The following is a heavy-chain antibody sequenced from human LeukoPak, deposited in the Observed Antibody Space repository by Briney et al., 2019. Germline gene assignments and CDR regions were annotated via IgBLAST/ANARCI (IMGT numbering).Heavy chain of an antibody. D-gene: IGHD1-7*01. J-gene: IGHJ3*02. Sequence: PGGSLRLSCAASGFTFSSYAMHWVRQAPGKGLEWVAVISYDGSNKYYADSVKGRFTISRDNAKNSLHLQMDNLRAEDTAVYYCARPKNRENYWRAFDIWGQGTMVTVSS. CDR3: ARPKNRENYWRAFDI. V-gene: IGHV3-30-3*01. CDR1: GFTFSSYA. CDR2: ISYDGSNK.